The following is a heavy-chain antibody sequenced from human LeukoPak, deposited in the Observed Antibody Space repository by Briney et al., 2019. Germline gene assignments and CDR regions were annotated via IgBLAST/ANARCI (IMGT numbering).Heavy chain of an antibody. Sequence: SETLSLTCTVSGGSISSGDYYWSWIRQPPGKGLEWIGYIYYSGSTYYNPSLKSRVTISVDTSKNQFSLKLSSVTAADTAVYYCARVGRGYSHVDYWGQGTLVTVSS. J-gene: IGHJ4*02. CDR2: IYYSGST. V-gene: IGHV4-30-4*02. D-gene: IGHD5-18*01. CDR1: GGSISSGDYY. CDR3: ARVGRGYSHVDY.